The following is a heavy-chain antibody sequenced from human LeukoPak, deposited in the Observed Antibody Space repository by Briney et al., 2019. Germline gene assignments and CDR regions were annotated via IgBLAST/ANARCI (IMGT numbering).Heavy chain of an antibody. CDR2: INHSGTT. CDR1: GGSFSGYH. Sequence: PSETLSLTCAVYGGSFSGYHWSWIRQPPGKGLEWIGEINHSGTTNYNLSLKSRVIISGDTFKNQFSLKLSSVTAADTAVYYCARDLRFGLLDVWGQGTTVTVSS. CDR3: ARDLRFGLLDV. D-gene: IGHD3-10*01. V-gene: IGHV4-34*01. J-gene: IGHJ6*02.